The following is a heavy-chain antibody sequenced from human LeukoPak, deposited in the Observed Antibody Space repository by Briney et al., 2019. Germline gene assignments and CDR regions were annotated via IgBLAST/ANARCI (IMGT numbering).Heavy chain of an antibody. V-gene: IGHV3-30*18. CDR1: GFTFSSYG. Sequence: GGSLRLSCAASGFTFSSYGMQWVRQAPGKWREWVALISYDGTNKYYADSVKGRFTISRDNSKNTLYLQMNSLRPEDTALYYCAKEPTGGFDIWGQGTMVTVSS. J-gene: IGHJ3*02. CDR3: AKEPTGGFDI. D-gene: IGHD2-8*02. CDR2: ISYDGTNK.